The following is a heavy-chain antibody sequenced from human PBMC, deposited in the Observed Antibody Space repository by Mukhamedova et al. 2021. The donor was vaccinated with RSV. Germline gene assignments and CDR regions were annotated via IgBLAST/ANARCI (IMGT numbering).Heavy chain of an antibody. CDR3: ARCGRGYRNTRTYYFDY. D-gene: IGHD5-18*01. CDR2: SGST. Sequence: SGSTYYNPSLKSRVTISVDTSKNQFSLKLSSVTAADTAVYYCARCGRGYRNTRTYYFDYWGQGTLVTVSS. J-gene: IGHJ4*02. V-gene: IGHV4-31*02.